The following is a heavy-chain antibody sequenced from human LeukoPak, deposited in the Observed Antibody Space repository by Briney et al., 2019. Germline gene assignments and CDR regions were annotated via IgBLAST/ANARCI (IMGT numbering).Heavy chain of an antibody. CDR2: INHSGST. V-gene: IGHV4-34*01. J-gene: IGHJ6*03. CDR1: GGSFSGYY. D-gene: IGHD3-3*01. Sequence: PSETLSLTCTVYGGSFSGYYWSWIRQPPGKGLEWIGEINHSGSTNYNPSLKSRVTISVDTSKNQFSLKLSSVTAADTAVYYCARHNPEWSYYYYMDVWGKGTTVTVSS. CDR3: ARHNPEWSYYYYMDV.